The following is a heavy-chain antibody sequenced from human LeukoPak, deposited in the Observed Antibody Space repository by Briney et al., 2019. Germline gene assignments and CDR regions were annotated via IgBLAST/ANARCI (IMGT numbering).Heavy chain of an antibody. V-gene: IGHV4-34*01. D-gene: IGHD2-2*01. CDR3: TRLSGITLGRGYCSSTSCYRRWFDP. CDR1: GVSFSGYY. J-gene: IGHJ5*02. Sequence: PSETLSLTCAVYGVSFSGYYWSWIRQPPGKGLEWIGEINHSGSTNYNPSLKSRVTISVDTSKNQFPLKLSSVTAADTAVYYCTRLSGITLGRGYCSSTSCYRRWFDPWGQGTLVTVSS. CDR2: INHSGST.